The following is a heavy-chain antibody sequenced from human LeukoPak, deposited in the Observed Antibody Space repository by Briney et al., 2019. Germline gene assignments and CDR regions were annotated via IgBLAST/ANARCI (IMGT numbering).Heavy chain of an antibody. V-gene: IGHV3-30*04. J-gene: IGHJ4*02. CDR1: GFTFSSYA. D-gene: IGHD1-26*01. Sequence: GGSLRLSCAASGFTFSSYAMHWVRQAPGKGLEWVAVISYDGSNKYYADSVKGRFTISRDNSKNTLYLQMNSLRAEDTAVYYCARVISGSYWGADYWGQGTLVTVSS. CDR3: ARVISGSYWGADY. CDR2: ISYDGSNK.